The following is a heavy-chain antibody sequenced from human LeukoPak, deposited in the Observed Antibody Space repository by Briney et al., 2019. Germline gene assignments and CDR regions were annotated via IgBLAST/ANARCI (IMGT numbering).Heavy chain of an antibody. D-gene: IGHD2-2*01. CDR3: ARHKYQLLDY. CDR1: GGSISSSSYY. Sequence: SETLSLTCTVSGGSISSSSYYWGWIRQPPGKGLEWIGSVYYSGSTYYNPSLKSRVTISVDTSKNQFSLKLSSVTAAGTAVYYCARHKYQLLDYWGQGTLVTVSS. CDR2: VYYSGST. J-gene: IGHJ4*02. V-gene: IGHV4-39*01.